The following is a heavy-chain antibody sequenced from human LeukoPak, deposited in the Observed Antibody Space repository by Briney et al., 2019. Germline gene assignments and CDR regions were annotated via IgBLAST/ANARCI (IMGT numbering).Heavy chain of an antibody. CDR1: GGTFSSYA. D-gene: IGHD3-16*01. Sequence: SVKVSCRASGGTFSSYAISWVRQAPGQGLEWMGGIIPIFGTANYAQKFQGRVTITADKSTSTAYMELSSLRSEDTAVYYCARVVWNYYYMDVWGKGATVTVSS. CDR3: ARVVWNYYYMDV. V-gene: IGHV1-69*06. J-gene: IGHJ6*03. CDR2: IIPIFGTA.